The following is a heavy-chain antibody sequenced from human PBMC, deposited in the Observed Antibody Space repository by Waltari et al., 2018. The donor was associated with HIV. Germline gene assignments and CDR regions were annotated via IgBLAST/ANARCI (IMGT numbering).Heavy chain of an antibody. CDR2: IGGSGVNS. V-gene: IGHV3-23*01. J-gene: IGHJ4*02. CDR1: GFTFINYA. Sequence: EVQLLESGGGLVQPGGSLRLSCAASGFTFINYAMGWVRQAPGKGPEWVSIIGGSGVNSYYADSVKGRFTISRDNSKDTLFLQMDSLRVDDTALYYCAKRMLSEGAVQDWGQGTLVTVSS. CDR3: AKRMLSEGAVQD. D-gene: IGHD2-8*01.